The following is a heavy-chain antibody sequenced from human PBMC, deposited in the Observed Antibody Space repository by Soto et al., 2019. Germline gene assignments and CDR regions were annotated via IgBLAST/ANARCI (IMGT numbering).Heavy chain of an antibody. V-gene: IGHV2-26*04. D-gene: IGHD6-13*01. CDR2: IFSNDEK. Sequence: QVTVKESGPVLVKPTETLTLTCTVSGFSLSNAGLGVSWIRQPPGKALEWLAHIFSNDEKSYSTSLKSRLTISKDTSKSQVVLTMTHMDPVDTAAYYCASTYTTSWYWFDPWGQGNLVTVSS. CDR3: ASTYTTSWYWFDP. CDR1: GFSLSNAGLG. J-gene: IGHJ5*02.